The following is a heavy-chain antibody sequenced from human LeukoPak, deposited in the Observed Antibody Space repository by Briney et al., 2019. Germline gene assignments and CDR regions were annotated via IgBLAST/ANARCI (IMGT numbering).Heavy chain of an antibody. CDR1: GYSFTSYW. CDR2: IYPGDSDT. J-gene: IGHJ6*02. D-gene: IGHD3/OR15-3a*01. CDR3: ARLNVDPPYYYGMDV. V-gene: IGHV5-51*01. Sequence: GESLKISCKGSGYSFTSYWIGWVRQMPGKGLEWMGIIYPGDSDTRYSPSFQGQVTISADKSISTAYLQWSSLKASDTAMYYCARLNVDPPYYYGMDVWGQGTTVTASS.